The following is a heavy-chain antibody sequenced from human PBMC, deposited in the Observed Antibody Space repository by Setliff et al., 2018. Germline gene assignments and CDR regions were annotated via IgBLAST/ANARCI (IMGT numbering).Heavy chain of an antibody. D-gene: IGHD3-16*01. Sequence: SETLSLTCTVSGASLSSGTYYWGWIRQPPGKGLEWIGRIYHGGDTYYNASLKSRLTISVDTSKNQFSLKLRSVTTADTAVYYCARLPNYVWGSPVDYWGQGTLVTVSS. V-gene: IGHV4-39*01. CDR1: GASLSSGTYY. CDR3: ARLPNYVWGSPVDY. J-gene: IGHJ4*02. CDR2: IYHGGDT.